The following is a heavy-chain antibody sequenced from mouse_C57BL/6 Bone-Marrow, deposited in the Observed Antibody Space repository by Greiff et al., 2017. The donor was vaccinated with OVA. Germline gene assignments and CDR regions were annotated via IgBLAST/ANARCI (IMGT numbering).Heavy chain of an antibody. CDR3: SFYYGSSYYWYFDV. J-gene: IGHJ1*03. Sequence: QVQLQQPGAELVKPGASVKMSCKASGYTFTSYWITWVKQRPGQGLEWIGDIYPGSGSTNYNEKFKSKATLTVDTSSSTAYMQLSSLTSEDSAVYYCSFYYGSSYYWYFDVWGTGTTVTVSS. CDR1: GYTFTSYW. CDR2: IYPGSGST. V-gene: IGHV1-55*01. D-gene: IGHD1-1*01.